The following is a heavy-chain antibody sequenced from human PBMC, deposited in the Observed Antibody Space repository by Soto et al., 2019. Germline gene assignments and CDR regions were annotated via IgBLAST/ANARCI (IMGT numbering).Heavy chain of an antibody. CDR2: IIPIFGTA. D-gene: IGHD4-17*01. V-gene: IGHV1-69*13. Sequence: SVKVSCKASGGTFSSYAISWVRQAPGQGLEWMGGIIPIFGTANYAQKFQGRVTITADESPSTAYMELSSLRSEDTAVYYCAREVEMTTVYAFDIWGQGTMVTVSS. CDR1: GGTFSSYA. CDR3: AREVEMTTVYAFDI. J-gene: IGHJ3*02.